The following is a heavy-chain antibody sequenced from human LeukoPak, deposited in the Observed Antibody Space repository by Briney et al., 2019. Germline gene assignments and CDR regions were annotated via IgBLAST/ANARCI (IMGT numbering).Heavy chain of an antibody. J-gene: IGHJ4*02. V-gene: IGHV3-48*04. CDR2: ISSSSSTI. CDR3: TRDPAYYLRYGYFDY. CDR1: GFTFSSYW. D-gene: IGHD1-26*01. Sequence: GGSLRLSCAASGFTFSSYWMNWVRQAPGKGLEWVSYISSSSSTIYYADSVKGRFTISRDNAKNSVYLQMNNLRAADTALYYCTRDPAYYLRYGYFDYWGQGILVTVSS.